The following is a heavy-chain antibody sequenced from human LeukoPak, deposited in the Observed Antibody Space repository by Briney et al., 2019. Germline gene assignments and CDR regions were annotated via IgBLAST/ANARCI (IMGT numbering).Heavy chain of an antibody. CDR3: AKGRMQVWSNPVDH. D-gene: IGHD5-18*01. V-gene: IGHV3-33*06. CDR1: GITFSSYG. CDR2: IWYDGSNK. Sequence: GGSLRLSCAASGITFSSYGMHWVRQAPGKGLEWVAVIWYDGSNKYYADSVKGRFTISRDNSKNTLYLQMNSLRAEDTAVYYCAKGRMQVWSNPVDHWGQGTLVTVSS. J-gene: IGHJ4*02.